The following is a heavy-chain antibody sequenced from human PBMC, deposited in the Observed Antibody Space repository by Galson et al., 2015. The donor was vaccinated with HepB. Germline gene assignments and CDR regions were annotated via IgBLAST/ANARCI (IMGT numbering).Heavy chain of an antibody. CDR2: IYYSGST. Sequence: LSLTCTVSGGSISSGGYYWSWIRQHPGKGLEWIGYIYYSGSTYYNPSLKSRVTISVDTSKNQFSLKLSSATAADTAVYYCARDCSGGSCYIWGQGTMVTVSS. D-gene: IGHD2-15*01. CDR3: ARDCSGGSCYI. CDR1: GGSISSGGYY. J-gene: IGHJ3*02. V-gene: IGHV4-31*03.